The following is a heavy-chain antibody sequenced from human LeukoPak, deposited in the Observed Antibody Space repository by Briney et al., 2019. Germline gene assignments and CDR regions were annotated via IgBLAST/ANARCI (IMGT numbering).Heavy chain of an antibody. CDR3: ARDSDVPFDY. J-gene: IGHJ4*02. V-gene: IGHV3-7*01. CDR1: GFTFSSCW. CDR2: IKQDGSEK. D-gene: IGHD3-16*01. Sequence: GGSLRLSCAASGFTFSSCWMNWVRQAPGKGLEWVANIKQDGSEKYYVDSVKGRFAISRDNAKNSLYLQMNSLRAEDTAVYYCARDSDVPFDYWGQGTLVTVSS.